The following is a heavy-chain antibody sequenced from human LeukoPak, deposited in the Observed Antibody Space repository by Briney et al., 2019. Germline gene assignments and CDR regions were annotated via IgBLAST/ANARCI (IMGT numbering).Heavy chain of an antibody. Sequence: SETLSLTCTVSGGSISGSSYYWGWIRQPPGKGLEWIGSIYYSGSTYYNPSLKSRVTISVDTSKNQFSLKLNSVTATDTAVYYCAGHGGRAPYYFDYWRQGTLVTVSS. CDR3: AGHGGRAPYYFDY. D-gene: IGHD1-26*01. J-gene: IGHJ4*02. CDR1: GGSISGSSYY. CDR2: IYYSGST. V-gene: IGHV4-39*01.